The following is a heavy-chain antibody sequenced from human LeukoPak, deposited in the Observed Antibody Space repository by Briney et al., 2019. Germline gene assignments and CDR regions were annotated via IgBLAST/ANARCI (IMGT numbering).Heavy chain of an antibody. J-gene: IGHJ5*02. CDR3: APLAGDIVVVPAAIRSWFDP. V-gene: IGHV3-30*02. D-gene: IGHD2-2*02. CDR2: IRYDGSNK. Sequence: SGGSLRLSCAASGFTFSSYGMHWVRQAPGKGLEWVAFIRYDGSNKYYAESVKGRFTISRDNSKNTLYLQMNSLRAEDTAVYYCAPLAGDIVVVPAAIRSWFDPWGQGTLVTVSS. CDR1: GFTFSSYG.